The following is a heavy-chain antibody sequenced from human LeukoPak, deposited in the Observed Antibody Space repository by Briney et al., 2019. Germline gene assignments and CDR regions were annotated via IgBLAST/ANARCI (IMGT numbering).Heavy chain of an antibody. CDR2: IFPGDSDT. D-gene: IGHD2-15*01. J-gene: IGHJ4*02. CDR1: EYSFATYW. V-gene: IGHV5-51*01. Sequence: KSGESLKISCKGSEYSFATYWIGWERQMPWQGLEWMGIIFPGDSDTRYSPSFQGQVTISADKSISTAYLQLSSLKASDTAIYYCASEYCSGGNCYFDYWGQGTLVTVSS. CDR3: ASEYCSGGNCYFDY.